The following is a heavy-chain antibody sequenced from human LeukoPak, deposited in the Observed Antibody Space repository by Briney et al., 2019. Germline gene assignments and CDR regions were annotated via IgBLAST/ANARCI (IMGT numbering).Heavy chain of an antibody. Sequence: PSETLPLTCTVSGGSISSSSYYWGWIRQPPGKGLEWIGSIYYSGSTYYNPSLKSRVTISVDTSKNQFSLKLSSVTAADTAVYYCARHVATVTTWDLYYFDYWGQGTLVTVSS. CDR2: IYYSGST. CDR3: ARHVATVTTWDLYYFDY. V-gene: IGHV4-39*01. CDR1: GGSISSSSYY. J-gene: IGHJ4*02. D-gene: IGHD4-17*01.